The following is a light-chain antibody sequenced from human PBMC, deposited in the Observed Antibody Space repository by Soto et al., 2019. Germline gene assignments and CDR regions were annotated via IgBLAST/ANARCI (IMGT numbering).Light chain of an antibody. V-gene: IGKV1-5*03. CDR1: QTISSW. CDR3: QQYGSSLQT. J-gene: IGKJ1*01. CDR2: KAS. Sequence: DIQMTQSPSTLSGSVGDRVTITCRASQTISSWLAWYQQKPGKAPKLLIYKASTLKSGVPSRFSGSGSGTEFTLTISRLEPEDFAVYYCQQYGSSLQTFGQGTKVDIK.